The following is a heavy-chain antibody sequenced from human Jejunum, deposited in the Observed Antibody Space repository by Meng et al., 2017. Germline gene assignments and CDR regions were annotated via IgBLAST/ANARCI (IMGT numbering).Heavy chain of an antibody. J-gene: IGHJ4*02. CDR2: IYHSGRT. V-gene: IGHV4-4*03. CDR3: ARGVGDIRVGFDY. Sequence: VHVKEAGPGQGEASGHRALHGQASCGLTSRTNWWEWLRQPTGKGLEWIGEIYHSGRTNFNPYLDSRVTISVDESKNQFSLTLNSVTAADTAVYYCARGVGDIRVGFDYWGQGILVTVSS. CDR1: CGLTSRTNW. D-gene: IGHD5-12*01.